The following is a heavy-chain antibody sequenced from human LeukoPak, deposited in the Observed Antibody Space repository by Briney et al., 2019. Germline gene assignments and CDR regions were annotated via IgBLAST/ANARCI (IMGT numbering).Heavy chain of an antibody. Sequence: SETLSLTCTVSGGSISSYYWTWIRQPAGKGLEWIGRIYSSGGTNYNPSLKSRVTMSVDMSKSQFSLKLSSVTAADTAVYYCASYSGSNVYYGYWGPGTLVTVSS. V-gene: IGHV4-4*07. CDR2: IYSSGGT. CDR1: GGSISSYY. J-gene: IGHJ4*02. CDR3: ASYSGSNVYYGY. D-gene: IGHD1-26*01.